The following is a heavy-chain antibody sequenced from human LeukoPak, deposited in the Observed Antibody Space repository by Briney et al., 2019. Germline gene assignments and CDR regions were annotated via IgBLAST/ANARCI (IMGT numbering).Heavy chain of an antibody. CDR2: INPSGGST. V-gene: IGHV1-46*01. CDR1: GYTFISYY. D-gene: IGHD6-13*01. J-gene: IGHJ4*02. Sequence: ASVKVSCKASGYTFISYYMDWVRQAPGQGLEWMGIINPSGGSTSYAQKFQGRVTMTRDTSTTTVFMELSSLRSEDTAVYYCARSYSSSWLSQGRLDHWGQGTLSPSPQ. CDR3: ARSYSSSWLSQGRLDH.